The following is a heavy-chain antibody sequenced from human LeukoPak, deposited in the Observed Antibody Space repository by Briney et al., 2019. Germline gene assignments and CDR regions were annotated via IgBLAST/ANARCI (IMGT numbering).Heavy chain of an antibody. CDR2: VSGGTT. CDR1: GFTFGDYL. CDR3: SRGSGWLSVY. Sequence: GGSLRLSCTASGFTFGDYLMSWFRQAPGKGLEWIGFVSGGTTEYAASVKGRFTISRDDSTSIAYLQMNSLTTEDTAVYYCSRGSGWLSVYWGQGTLVTVSS. V-gene: IGHV3-49*03. D-gene: IGHD6-19*01. J-gene: IGHJ4*02.